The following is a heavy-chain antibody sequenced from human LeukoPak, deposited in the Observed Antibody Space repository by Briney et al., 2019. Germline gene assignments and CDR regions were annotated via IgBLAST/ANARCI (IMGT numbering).Heavy chain of an antibody. D-gene: IGHD2-21*01. CDR2: INVGGSST. CDR3: AKGTVFQPRAPFDP. Sequence: GGSLRLSCAASGFTFSSSAMSWVRQAPGKGLEWVSYINVGGSSTYYADSVKGRFTISRDNSKNTLYLQMNSLRAEDTAVYYCAKGTVFQPRAPFDPWGQGTLVTVSS. CDR1: GFTFSSSA. V-gene: IGHV3-23*01. J-gene: IGHJ5*02.